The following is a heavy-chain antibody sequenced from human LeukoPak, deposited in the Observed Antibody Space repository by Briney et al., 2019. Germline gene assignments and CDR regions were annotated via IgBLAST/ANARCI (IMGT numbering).Heavy chain of an antibody. D-gene: IGHD3-10*01. Sequence: SSVKVSCKASGYTFTSYYMHWVRQAPGQGVEWMGWMNPNSGNTGYAQKFQGRVLMTTNTSMTTAYMELSSLRSEDTATYYCAAYYVSGAPSHWGQGTLVTVSS. CDR2: MNPNSGNT. V-gene: IGHV1-8*02. CDR3: AAYYVSGAPSH. J-gene: IGHJ4*02. CDR1: GYTFTSYY.